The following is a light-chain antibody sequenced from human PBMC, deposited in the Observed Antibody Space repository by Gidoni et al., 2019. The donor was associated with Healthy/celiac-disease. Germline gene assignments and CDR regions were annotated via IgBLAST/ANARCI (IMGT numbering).Light chain of an antibody. J-gene: IGLJ2*01. V-gene: IGLV3-1*01. CDR3: QAWDSSTVV. CDR1: KLGDKY. Sequence: SYELTQPPSVSVSPGQTASITCPGDKLGDKYACWYPQKPGQSPVLVIYQDIKRPSGIPERFSGSNSGNTATLTISGTQAMDEADYYCQAWDSSTVVFGGGTKLTVL. CDR2: QDI.